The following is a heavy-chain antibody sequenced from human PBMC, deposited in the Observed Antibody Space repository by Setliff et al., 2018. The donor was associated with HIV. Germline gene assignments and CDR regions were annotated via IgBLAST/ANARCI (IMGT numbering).Heavy chain of an antibody. CDR1: GGSINSGEYY. CDR2: IYNTGDA. J-gene: IGHJ4*02. Sequence: SETLSLTCTVSGGSINSGEYYWSWSRQRPGKGLEWIGYIYNTGDAYYNPSLKSRVTISVDTSKNQFSLKLSSVTAADTAVYYCALSSGSYYNALDNWGQGTLVTVSS. V-gene: IGHV4-30-4*08. D-gene: IGHD3-10*01. CDR3: ALSSGSYYNALDN.